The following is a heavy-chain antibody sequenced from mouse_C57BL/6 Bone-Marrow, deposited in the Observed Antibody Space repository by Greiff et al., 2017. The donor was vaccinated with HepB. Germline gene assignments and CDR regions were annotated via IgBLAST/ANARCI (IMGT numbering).Heavy chain of an antibody. CDR3: ARRGGWLLFFDY. V-gene: IGHV1-39*01. J-gene: IGHJ2*01. Sequence: FHVKQSGPELVKPGASVKISCKASGYSFTDYNMNWVKQSNGKSLEWIGVINPNYGTTSYNQKFKGKATLTVDQSSSTAYMQLNSLTSEDSAVYYCARRGGWLLFFDYWGQGTTLTVSS. CDR2: INPNYGTT. CDR1: GYSFTDYN. D-gene: IGHD2-3*01.